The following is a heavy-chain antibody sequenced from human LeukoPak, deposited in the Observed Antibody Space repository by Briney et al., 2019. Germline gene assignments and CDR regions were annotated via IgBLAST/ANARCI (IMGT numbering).Heavy chain of an antibody. Sequence: GGSLRLSCAASGFTFDDYGMSWVRQAPGKGLEWVSGISWNGGSTGYADSVKGRFTISRDNAKNSLYLQMNSLRAEDTALYYCAKDRSGQWLVRVPDYWGQGTLVTVSS. CDR2: ISWNGGST. CDR1: GFTFDDYG. V-gene: IGHV3-20*04. D-gene: IGHD6-19*01. J-gene: IGHJ4*02. CDR3: AKDRSGQWLVRVPDY.